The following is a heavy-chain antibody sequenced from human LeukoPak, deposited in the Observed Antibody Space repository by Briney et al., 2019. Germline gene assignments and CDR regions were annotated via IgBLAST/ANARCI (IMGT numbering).Heavy chain of an antibody. J-gene: IGHJ4*02. Sequence: GESLTISCKGSGYSFTSYWIGWVSQMPGKGLEWMGIIYPGESDTIYSTSFQGQITSSADKSISTAYLQWSSLKASDTAMYYCARQGIVANFDYWGQGTLVTVSS. CDR3: ARQGIVANFDY. CDR2: IYPGESDT. D-gene: IGHD5-12*01. V-gene: IGHV5-51*01. CDR1: GYSFTSYW.